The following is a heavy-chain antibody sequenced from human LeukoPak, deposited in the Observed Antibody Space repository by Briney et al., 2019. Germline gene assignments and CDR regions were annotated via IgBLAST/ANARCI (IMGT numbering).Heavy chain of an antibody. D-gene: IGHD3-9*01. V-gene: IGHV1-2*04. J-gene: IGHJ6*02. CDR3: ARDRTPDGFDWLHNGMDV. CDR2: INPNSGGT. Sequence: ASVKVSCKASGYTFTGYYMHWVRQAPGQGLEWMGWINPNSGGTNYAQKFQGWVTMTRDTSISTAYMELSRLRSDDTAVYYCARDRTPDGFDWLHNGMDVWGQGTTVTVSS. CDR1: GYTFTGYY.